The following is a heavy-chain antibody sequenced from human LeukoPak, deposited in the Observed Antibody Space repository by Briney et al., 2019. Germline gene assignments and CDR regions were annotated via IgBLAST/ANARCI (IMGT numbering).Heavy chain of an antibody. V-gene: IGHV1-69*10. CDR2: IIPIFGIT. Sequence: SVKVSCKASGGTFNTYAISWVRQAPGQGLEWMGRIIPIFGITNYAQKFQGRVTITADKSTTTAYMELSSLRSEDTAVYYCARALWGDGYSYGYGDYWGQGTLVTVSS. J-gene: IGHJ4*02. D-gene: IGHD5-18*01. CDR1: GGTFNTYA. CDR3: ARALWGDGYSYGYGDY.